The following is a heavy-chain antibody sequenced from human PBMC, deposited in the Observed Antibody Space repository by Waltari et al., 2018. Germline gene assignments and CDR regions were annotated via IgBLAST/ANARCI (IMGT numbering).Heavy chain of an antibody. J-gene: IGHJ5*02. CDR2: IYHSGST. Sequence: QVQLQESGPGLVKPSETLSLTCAVSGYSISSGYYWGWIRQPPGKGLEWIGSIYHSGSTYYTPSLKSRVTISVDTSKNQFSLKLSSVTAADTAVYYCARLGGDCSWGQGTLVTVSS. V-gene: IGHV4-38-2*01. CDR1: GYSISSGYY. D-gene: IGHD2-21*01. CDR3: ARLGGDCS.